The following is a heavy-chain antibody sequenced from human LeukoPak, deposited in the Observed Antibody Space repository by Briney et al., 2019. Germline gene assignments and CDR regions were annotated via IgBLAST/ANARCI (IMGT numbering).Heavy chain of an antibody. V-gene: IGHV3-23*01. CDR3: AKAIAGYSSGWYDY. CDR2: ISGSGVST. Sequence: GGSLRLSCAASGFTFSSHAMSWVRQAPGKGLEWVSAISGSGVSTYYADSVKGRFTISGDNSKSTLYLQMNSLRAEDTAVYYCAKAIAGYSSGWYDYWGQGTLVTVSS. J-gene: IGHJ4*02. D-gene: IGHD6-19*01. CDR1: GFTFSSHA.